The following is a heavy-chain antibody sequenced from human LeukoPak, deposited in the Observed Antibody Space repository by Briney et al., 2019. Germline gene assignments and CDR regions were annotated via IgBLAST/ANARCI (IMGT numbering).Heavy chain of an antibody. D-gene: IGHD2-15*01. CDR2: ISSSSSYI. Sequence: GSLRLSCAASGFTFSSYSMNWVRQAPGKGLEWVSSISSSSSYIYYADSVKGRFTISRDNAKNSLYLQMDSLRAEDTAVYYCARAAGGYCSGGSCYPDYWGQGTLVTVSS. CDR1: GFTFSSYS. J-gene: IGHJ4*02. V-gene: IGHV3-21*01. CDR3: ARAAGGYCSGGSCYPDY.